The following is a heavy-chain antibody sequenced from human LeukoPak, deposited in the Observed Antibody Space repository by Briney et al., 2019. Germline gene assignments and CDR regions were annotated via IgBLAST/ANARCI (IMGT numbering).Heavy chain of an antibody. D-gene: IGHD6-19*01. V-gene: IGHV3-9*01. Sequence: QSGRSLRLSCAASGFTFDDYAMHWVRQAPGKSLEWVSGISWNSGSIGYADSVKGRFTISRDNAKNSLYLQMNSLRAEDTALYYCAKDMGDQYSSGPLFPWGQGTLVTVSS. CDR3: AKDMGDQYSSGPLFP. CDR2: ISWNSGSI. J-gene: IGHJ5*02. CDR1: GFTFDDYA.